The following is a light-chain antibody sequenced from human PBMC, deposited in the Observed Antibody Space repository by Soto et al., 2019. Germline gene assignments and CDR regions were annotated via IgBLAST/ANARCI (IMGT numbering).Light chain of an antibody. J-gene: IGKJ1*01. CDR2: DAS. CDR3: QEYESHLRT. V-gene: IGKV1-5*01. CDR1: ETISSW. Sequence: GDRITITCRARETISSWLAWYQQKSGKAPQLLIYDASTLESGVPSRFSGSGFGTEFSLTISSLQPDDFATYYCQEYESHLRTFGPGTKVEIK.